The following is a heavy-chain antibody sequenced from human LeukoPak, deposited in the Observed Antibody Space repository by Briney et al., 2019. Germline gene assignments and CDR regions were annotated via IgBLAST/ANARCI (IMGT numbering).Heavy chain of an antibody. D-gene: IGHD3-10*01. CDR1: GGSISSSSYY. Sequence: PSETLSLTCTVSGGSISSSSYYWGWIRQPPGKGLEWIGSIYYSGSTYYNPSLKSRVTISVDTSKNQFSLKPSSVTAADTAVYYCARRVRGVAEWFDPWGQGTLVTVSS. J-gene: IGHJ5*02. V-gene: IGHV4-39*01. CDR2: IYYSGST. CDR3: ARRVRGVAEWFDP.